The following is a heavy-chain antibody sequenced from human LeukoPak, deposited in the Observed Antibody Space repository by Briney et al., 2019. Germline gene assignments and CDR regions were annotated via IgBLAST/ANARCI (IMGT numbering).Heavy chain of an antibody. CDR2: IKQDGSEK. CDR1: GFSFSSHW. V-gene: IGHV3-7*03. Sequence: GGSLRLSCAASGFSFSSHWMSWVRQAPGKGLEWVANIKQDGSEKYYVDSVKGRFTISRDNAKNSLFLQMNSLRAEDTAVYYCARGELVPNYWGQGTLVTVSS. J-gene: IGHJ4*02. CDR3: ARGELVPNY. D-gene: IGHD6-6*01.